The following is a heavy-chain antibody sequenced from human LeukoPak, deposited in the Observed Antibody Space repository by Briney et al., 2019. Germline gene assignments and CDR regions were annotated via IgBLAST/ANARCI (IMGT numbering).Heavy chain of an antibody. J-gene: IGHJ4*02. CDR3: TRDIGDFVSDF. V-gene: IGHV4-39*02. D-gene: IGHD2-21*02. CDR1: GGSIGSGYY. Sequence: PSETLSLTCTVSGGSIGSGYYWAWIRQPPGKGLERIGSIHYGGTTHYNQSLQSRVTISADTSKNQFALDLRSVTAADTAVYYCTRDIGDFVSDFWGQGTLVTVSS. CDR2: IHYGGTT.